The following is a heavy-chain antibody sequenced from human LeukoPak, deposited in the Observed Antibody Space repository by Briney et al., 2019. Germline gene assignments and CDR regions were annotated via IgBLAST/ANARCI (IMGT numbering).Heavy chain of an antibody. CDR3: TTDLNQRLKWFGNPLDH. V-gene: IGHV3-15*01. CDR1: GFSFTYAW. D-gene: IGHD3-10*01. J-gene: IGHJ4*02. Sequence: NAGGSLRLSCVASGFSFTYAWMSWVRQAPGKGLQWVGHIRSETDGATTDYAAAVQGRFTISRDDSKKMLYLEMNSLKTEDTAVYYCTTDLNQRLKWFGNPLDHWGQGTPVTVSS. CDR2: IRSETDGATT.